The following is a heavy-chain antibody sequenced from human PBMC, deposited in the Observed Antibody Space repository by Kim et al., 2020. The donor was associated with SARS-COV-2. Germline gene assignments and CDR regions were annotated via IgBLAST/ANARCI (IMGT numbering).Heavy chain of an antibody. CDR2: FFRSGST. V-gene: IGHV4-59*13. Sequence: ETLSPTCTVSGAPISSYYWVWVRQPPGKGLEWMATFFRSGSTSSNPSLKSRVTISADTSNHQFSLQLSSVTAADTAVYYCASWDYSDNAGLVHWGQGTLVTVSS. J-gene: IGHJ4*02. CDR3: ASWDYSDNAGLVH. D-gene: IGHD4-4*01. CDR1: GAPISSYY.